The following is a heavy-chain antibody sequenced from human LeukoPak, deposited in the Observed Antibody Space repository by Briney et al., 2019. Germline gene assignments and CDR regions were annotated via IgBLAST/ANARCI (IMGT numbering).Heavy chain of an antibody. CDR1: GFTVSSNF. J-gene: IGHJ4*02. V-gene: IGHV3-53*01. Sequence: GGSLRLSCAASGFTVSSNFMSWVRQAPEKGLEWVSVIYSGGSTYYADSVKGRFTISRDNSKNTLYLQMNSLRPEDTAVYYCARSGGYGGYDYWGQGTLVTVSS. CDR2: IYSGGST. D-gene: IGHD5-12*01. CDR3: ARSGGYGGYDY.